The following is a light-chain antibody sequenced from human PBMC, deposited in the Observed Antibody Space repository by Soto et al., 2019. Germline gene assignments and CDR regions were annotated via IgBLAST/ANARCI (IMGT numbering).Light chain of an antibody. CDR3: QDYNCYSRY. V-gene: IGKV1-5*01. CDR2: DAS. CDR1: EFISDW. Sequence: DVQMTQSPSTLSASVGDRVTMTCRASEFISDWLAWYQQKPGQAPKLLIYDASTLESGVPGRFSGSGVGTHFSLTIRGLQPEDVATYHCQDYNCYSRYFGQGTKVEI. J-gene: IGKJ1*01.